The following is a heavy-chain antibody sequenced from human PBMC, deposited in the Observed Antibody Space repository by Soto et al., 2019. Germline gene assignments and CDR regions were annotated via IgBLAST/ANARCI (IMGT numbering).Heavy chain of an antibody. CDR1: GFTFSSYA. V-gene: IGHV3-23*01. D-gene: IGHD6-13*01. CDR2: ISGSGGST. Sequence: EAQLLESGGGLIQPGGSLRLSCAASGFTFSSYAMNWVRQAPGKGLEWVSGISGSGGSTYYADSVKGRFTISRDNSKNTLYLQMSSLRAEDTAVYYCAKAFSWYDYWGQGTLVTVSS. CDR3: AKAFSWYDY. J-gene: IGHJ4*02.